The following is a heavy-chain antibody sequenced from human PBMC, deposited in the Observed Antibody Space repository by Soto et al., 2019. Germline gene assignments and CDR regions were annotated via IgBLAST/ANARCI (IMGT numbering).Heavy chain of an antibody. CDR2: ISAYNGNT. Sequence: ASVKVSCKASGYTFTSYGISWVRQAPGQGLEWMGWISAYNGNTNYAQKLQGRVTMTTDTSTSTAYMELRSLRSDDTAVYYCARAPPRGVGGPYYYYYGMDVWGQGTTVTVSS. V-gene: IGHV1-18*01. CDR3: ARAPPRGVGGPYYYYYGMDV. D-gene: IGHD3-10*01. CDR1: GYTFTSYG. J-gene: IGHJ6*02.